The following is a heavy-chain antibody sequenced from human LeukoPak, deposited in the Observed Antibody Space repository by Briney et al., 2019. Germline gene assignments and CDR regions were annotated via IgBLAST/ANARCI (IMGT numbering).Heavy chain of an antibody. CDR1: GFTFSSYN. CDR3: ARDSHKFDSSGYYPDAFDI. CDR2: ISDSSTYI. Sequence: GGSLRLSCAASGFTFSSYNMNWVRQAPGKGLEWVSSISDSSTYIYYADSVKGRFTISRDNAKKSLYLQMHSLRAEDTAVYYCARDSHKFDSSGYYPDAFDIWGQGTMVTVSS. D-gene: IGHD3-22*01. J-gene: IGHJ3*02. V-gene: IGHV3-21*01.